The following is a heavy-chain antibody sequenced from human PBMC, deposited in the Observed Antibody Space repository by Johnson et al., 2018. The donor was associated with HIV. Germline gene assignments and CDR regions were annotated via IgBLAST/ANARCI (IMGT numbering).Heavy chain of an antibody. Sequence: EVQLVESGGGLVQPGGSLRLSCAASGFTFSSYAMSWVRQAPGKGLEWVSAISSSGSTIYYADSVKGRFTISRDNAKNSLYLQMNSLRAEDTAVYYCASEEYSSSAGAFDIWGQGTMVTVSS. CDR2: ISSSGSTI. CDR1: GFTFSSYA. D-gene: IGHD6-6*01. J-gene: IGHJ3*02. V-gene: IGHV3-48*04. CDR3: ASEEYSSSAGAFDI.